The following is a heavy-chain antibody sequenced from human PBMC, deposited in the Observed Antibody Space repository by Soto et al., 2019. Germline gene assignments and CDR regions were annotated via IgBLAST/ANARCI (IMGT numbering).Heavy chain of an antibody. V-gene: IGHV1-18*01. D-gene: IGHD3-22*01. J-gene: IGHJ5*02. CDR3: ARRHYYDSSGYYTLGWLDP. CDR2: ISAYNGNT. Sequence: QVRLVQSGAEVKKPGASVKVSCKASGYTFTSYGISWVRQAPGQGLEWMGWISAYNGNTNYAQKLQGRVTMTTDTSTSTAYMEVRSLRSDDTSVYYCARRHYYDSSGYYTLGWLDPWGQGTLVTVSS. CDR1: GYTFTSYG.